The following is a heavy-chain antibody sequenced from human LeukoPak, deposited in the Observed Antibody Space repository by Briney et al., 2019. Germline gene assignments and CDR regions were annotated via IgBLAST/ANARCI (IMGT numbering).Heavy chain of an antibody. D-gene: IGHD6-19*01. Sequence: PSETLSLTCTVSGGSISSSSYYWGWIRQPPGKGLEWIGSIYYSGSTYYNPSLKSRVTISVDTSKNQFSLKLSSVTAADTAVYYCARDLGSWLVPVRFPWFDPWGQGTLVTVSS. CDR2: IYYSGST. V-gene: IGHV4-39*07. J-gene: IGHJ5*02. CDR1: GGSISSSSYY. CDR3: ARDLGSWLVPVRFPWFDP.